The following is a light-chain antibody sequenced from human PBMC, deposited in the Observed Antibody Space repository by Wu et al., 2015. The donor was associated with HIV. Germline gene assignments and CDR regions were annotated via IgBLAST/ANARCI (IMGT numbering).Light chain of an antibody. CDR2: DAS. V-gene: IGKV3-20*01. CDR1: QSVSGT. Sequence: EIVLTQSPATLSFSPGERATLFCRASQSVSGTLAWYQQKLGQAPRLLIYDASNRATGIPDRFSGGGSVTDFTLAISRLEPEDFAVYYCQQYGSFSLTFGGGTKVEI. CDR3: QQYGSFSLT. J-gene: IGKJ4*01.